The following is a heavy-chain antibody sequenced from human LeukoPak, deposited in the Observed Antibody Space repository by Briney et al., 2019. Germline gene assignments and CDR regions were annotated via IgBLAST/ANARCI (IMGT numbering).Heavy chain of an antibody. Sequence: ASVKVPCKASGYTFTSYDINWVRQATGQGLEWMGWMNPNSGNTGYAQKFQGRVTITRNTSISTAYMELSRLRSEDTAVYYCATQKGAFDIWGQGTMVTVSS. CDR2: MNPNSGNT. V-gene: IGHV1-8*03. J-gene: IGHJ3*02. CDR3: ATQKGAFDI. CDR1: GYTFTSYD.